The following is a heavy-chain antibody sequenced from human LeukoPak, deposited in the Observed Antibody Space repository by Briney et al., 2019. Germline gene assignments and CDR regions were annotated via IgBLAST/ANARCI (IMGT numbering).Heavy chain of an antibody. J-gene: IGHJ4*02. Sequence: GGSLRLSCAASGFTFSNYAMSWVRQAPGKGLGWVSTISGNGGRTYFADSVKGRFTISRDNSKNTLYLQMNSLGAEDTAVYYCAKWPYYDSTGYYDYWGQGTLVTVSS. CDR3: AKWPYYDSTGYYDY. CDR1: GFTFSNYA. V-gene: IGHV3-23*01. CDR2: ISGNGGRT. D-gene: IGHD3-22*01.